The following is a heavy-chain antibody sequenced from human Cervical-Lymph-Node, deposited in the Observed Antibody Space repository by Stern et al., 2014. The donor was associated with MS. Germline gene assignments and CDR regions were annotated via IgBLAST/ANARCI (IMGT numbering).Heavy chain of an antibody. D-gene: IGHD3-10*01. CDR1: GGSISSSNW. J-gene: IGHJ4*02. Sequence: QVQLQESGPGLVKPSGTLSLSCAVSGGSISSSNWWSWVRQPPGKGLEWIGKIYHSGGTTYNPSLKSRVTISIDKSKNQFSLKLTSVTAADTAVYYCARFNHFGDYVDYWGQGTLVTVSS. V-gene: IGHV4-4*02. CDR3: ARFNHFGDYVDY. CDR2: IYHSGGT.